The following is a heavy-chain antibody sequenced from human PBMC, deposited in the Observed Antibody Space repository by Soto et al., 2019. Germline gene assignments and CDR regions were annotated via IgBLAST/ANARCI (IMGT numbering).Heavy chain of an antibody. CDR3: ARARYCSNTSCSGTEYFQH. CDR2: INHSGST. CDR1: GVSFSGYY. D-gene: IGHD2-2*01. Sequence: PSETLSLTCAVYGVSFSGYYWSWIRQPPGNGLEWIGEINHSGSTNYNPSLKSRVTISVDTSKNQFSLKLTSVTAADTAVYYCARARYCSNTSCSGTEYFQHWGQGTLVTVSS. V-gene: IGHV4-34*01. J-gene: IGHJ1*01.